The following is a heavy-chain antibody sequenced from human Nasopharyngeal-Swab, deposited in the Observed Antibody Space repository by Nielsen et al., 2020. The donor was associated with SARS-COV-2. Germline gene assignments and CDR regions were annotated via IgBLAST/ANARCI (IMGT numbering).Heavy chain of an antibody. D-gene: IGHD4-17*01. CDR3: ARGSRLSTVTTGDYFDY. J-gene: IGHJ4*02. CDR2: INPSGGST. CDR1: GYTFTSYY. V-gene: IGHV1-46*01. Sequence: ASVKVSCKASGYTFTSYYMHWVRQDPGQGLEWMGIINPSGGSTSYAQKFQGRVTMTRDTSTSTVYMELSSLRSEDTAVYYCARGSRLSTVTTGDYFDYWGQGTLVTVSS.